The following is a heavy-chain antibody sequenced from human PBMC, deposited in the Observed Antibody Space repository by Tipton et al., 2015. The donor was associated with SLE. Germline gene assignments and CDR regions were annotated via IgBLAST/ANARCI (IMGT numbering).Heavy chain of an antibody. CDR3: ARVRVGATDDAFDI. V-gene: IGHV3-53*05. CDR1: GFTVSSNY. Sequence: SLRLSCAASGFTVSSNYMSWVRQAPGKGLEWVSVIYSGGSTYYADSVKGRFTISRENSKNTLYLQMNSLRAEDTAVYYCARVRVGATDDAFDIWGQGTMVTVSS. J-gene: IGHJ3*02. D-gene: IGHD1-26*01. CDR2: IYSGGST.